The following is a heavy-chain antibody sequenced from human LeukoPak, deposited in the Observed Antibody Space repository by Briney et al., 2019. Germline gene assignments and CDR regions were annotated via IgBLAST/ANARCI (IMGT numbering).Heavy chain of an antibody. CDR3: TTGAWSNGWLFDN. CDR2: IKSKKDGETT. J-gene: IGHJ4*02. CDR1: GFTFSSYS. Sequence: GGSLRLSCAASGFTFSSYSMNWVRQAPGKRLEWVGRIKSKKDGETTDYAAPVKGRFTISRDDSIHTLYLQMNSLKTEDTAVYYCTTGAWSNGWLFDNWGQGTLVTVSS. D-gene: IGHD6-19*01. V-gene: IGHV3-15*01.